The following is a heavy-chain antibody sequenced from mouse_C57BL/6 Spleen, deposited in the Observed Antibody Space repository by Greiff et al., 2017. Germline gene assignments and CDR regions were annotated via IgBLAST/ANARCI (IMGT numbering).Heavy chain of an antibody. CDR3: ARGLYGNYLAWFAY. J-gene: IGHJ3*01. CDR2: INPNNGGT. Sequence: VQLQQSGPELVKPGASVKMSCKASGYTFTDYNMHWVKQSHGKSLEWIGYINPNNGGTSYNQKFKGKATLTVNKSSSTAYMELRSLTSEDSAVYYCARGLYGNYLAWFAYWGQGTLVTVSA. D-gene: IGHD2-1*01. CDR1: GYTFTDYN. V-gene: IGHV1-22*01.